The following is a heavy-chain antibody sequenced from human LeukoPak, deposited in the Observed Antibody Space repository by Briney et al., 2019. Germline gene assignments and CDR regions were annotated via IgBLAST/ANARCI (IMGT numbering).Heavy chain of an antibody. CDR2: INPNSGGT. J-gene: IGHJ3*02. CDR3: ARDLRYCSSTSCHGGDAFDI. CDR1: GYTFTGYY. D-gene: IGHD2-2*01. Sequence: ASVKVSCKASGYTFTGYYMHWVRQAPGQGLEWMGWINPNSGGTNYAQKFQGRVTMTRDTPISTAYMELSRLRSDDTAVYYCARDLRYCSSTSCHGGDAFDIWGQGTMVTVSS. V-gene: IGHV1-2*02.